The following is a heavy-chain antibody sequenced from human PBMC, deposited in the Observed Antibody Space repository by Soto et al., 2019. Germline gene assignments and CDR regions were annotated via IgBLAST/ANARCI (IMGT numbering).Heavy chain of an antibody. J-gene: IGHJ6*02. CDR2: IYYSGST. CDR3: ARNSYYGSGSYYPNYYGMDV. CDR1: GGSISSYY. D-gene: IGHD3-10*01. Sequence: QVQLQESGPGLVKPSETLSLTCTVSGGSISSYYWSWIRQPPGKGLEWIGYIYYSGSTNYNPSLXXRVTISVDTSXXQXSXXLSSVTAADTAVYYCARNSYYGSGSYYPNYYGMDVWGQGTTVTVSS. V-gene: IGHV4-59*01.